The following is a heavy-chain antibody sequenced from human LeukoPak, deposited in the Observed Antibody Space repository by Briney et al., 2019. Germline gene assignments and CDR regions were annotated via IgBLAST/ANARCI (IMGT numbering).Heavy chain of an antibody. D-gene: IGHD1-26*01. CDR2: IYYSGST. V-gene: IGHV4-39*01. CDR1: GGSISSSSYY. CDR3: ARPSSGSYSDY. J-gene: IGHJ4*02. Sequence: PSETLSLTCTVSGGSISSSSYYWGWIRQPPGKGLEWIVSIYYSGSTYYNPSLKSRVTISVDTSKNQFSLKLSSVTAADTAVYYCARPSSGSYSDYWGQGTLVTVSS.